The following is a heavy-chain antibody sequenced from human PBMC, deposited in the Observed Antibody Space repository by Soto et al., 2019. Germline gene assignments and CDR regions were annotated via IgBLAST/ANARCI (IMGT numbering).Heavy chain of an antibody. V-gene: IGHV3-66*01. CDR2: IQSGGPT. CDR1: GFTVSSKY. J-gene: IGHJ6*04. CDR3: ARDDVLCDGGRCYGVPLDG. D-gene: IGHD2-15*01. Sequence: GGSLRLSCAASGFTVSSKYMSWVRQAPGKGLEWVSLIQSGGPTYYADSVKGRFTISRDTSENTLHLQMDSLRAEDTAVYYCARDDVLCDGGRCYGVPLDGWAKGTTVTVSS.